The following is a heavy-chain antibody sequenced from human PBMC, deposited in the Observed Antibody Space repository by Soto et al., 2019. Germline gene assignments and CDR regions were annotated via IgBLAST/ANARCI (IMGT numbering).Heavy chain of an antibody. CDR3: ARTTAGYCSGGNCYFDY. Sequence: QVQLVQSGAEVKKPGASVNVSCKASGYTFTRCAMHWVRQAPGQRLEWMGWINAGSGNTKYSQKFQGRVTITRDTSASTAYMELSSLRSEDTAVYYCARTTAGYCSGGNCYFDYWGQGTLVTVSS. J-gene: IGHJ4*02. V-gene: IGHV1-3*01. CDR1: GYTFTRCA. D-gene: IGHD2-15*01. CDR2: INAGSGNT.